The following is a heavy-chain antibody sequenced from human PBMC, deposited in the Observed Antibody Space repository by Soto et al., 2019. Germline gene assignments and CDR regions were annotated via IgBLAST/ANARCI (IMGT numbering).Heavy chain of an antibody. V-gene: IGHV4-4*09. CDR2: IYRSGST. Sequence: QVQMQESGPGLVKPSETLSLTCTVSGDSVRNQYWSWIRRPPGRGLEWIGYIYRSGSTKYNPSLKSRLTISVDTSKNQFSLKLSSVTAADTAVYSCARTLDYGHMDVWGKGTTVTVSS. D-gene: IGHD3-16*01. J-gene: IGHJ6*03. CDR3: ARTLDYGHMDV. CDR1: GDSVRNQY.